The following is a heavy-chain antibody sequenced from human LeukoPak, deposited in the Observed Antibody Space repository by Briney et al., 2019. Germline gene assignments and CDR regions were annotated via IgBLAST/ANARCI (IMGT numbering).Heavy chain of an antibody. Sequence: PGGSLRLSCAASGFTFSSYAMHWVRQAPGKGLEWVAVISYDGSNKYYADSVKGRFTISRDNSKNTLYLQMNSLRAEDTAVYYCARDGGGGYCSSTSCQGAFDIWGQGTMVTVSS. J-gene: IGHJ3*02. D-gene: IGHD2-2*01. CDR3: ARDGGGGYCSSTSCQGAFDI. CDR1: GFTFSSYA. V-gene: IGHV3-30-3*01. CDR2: ISYDGSNK.